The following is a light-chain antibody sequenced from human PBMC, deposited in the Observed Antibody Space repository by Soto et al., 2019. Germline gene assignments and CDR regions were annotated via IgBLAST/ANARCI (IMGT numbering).Light chain of an antibody. CDR1: SSDVGGYNY. V-gene: IGLV2-14*01. Sequence: QSALTQPASVSGSPGQSITISCTGTSSDVGGYNYVSWYQQHPGKAPKLMISDVSNRPSGVSDRFSGSKSGNTASLTISGLQAEDEADYYCSSYTNSGTLVVFGGGTQLTVL. J-gene: IGLJ2*01. CDR2: DVS. CDR3: SSYTNSGTLVV.